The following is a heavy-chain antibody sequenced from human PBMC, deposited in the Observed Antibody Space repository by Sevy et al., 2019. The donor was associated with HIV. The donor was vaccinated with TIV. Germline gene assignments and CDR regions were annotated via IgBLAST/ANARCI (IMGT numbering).Heavy chain of an antibody. D-gene: IGHD2-21*01. CDR3: ATCYYASGTQTYHYYGMDV. Sequence: GGSLRLSCAASGFSFGSYSMNWVRRAPGQGLEWVSYLSTRSNTIYYADSVKGRFTISRDNAKNSLYLQMNSLSAEDTAVYYCATCYYASGTQTYHYYGMDVWGQGTTVTVSS. CDR1: GFSFGSYS. J-gene: IGHJ6*02. CDR2: LSTRSNTI. V-gene: IGHV3-48*01.